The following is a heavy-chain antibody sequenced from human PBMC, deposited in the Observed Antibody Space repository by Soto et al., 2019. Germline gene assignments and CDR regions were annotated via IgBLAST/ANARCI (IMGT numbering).Heavy chain of an antibody. J-gene: IGHJ5*02. CDR1: GFSLSTSGVG. CDR2: IYSNDDK. CDR3: AHALTGGLIVVVPAAIPTMAYNWFDP. Sequence: QITLKESGPTLVKPTQTLTLTCTFSGFSLSTSGVGVGWIRQPPGKALEWLALIYSNDDKRYSPSLKSRLTINKDTSQNQVVLTRTNMDPVDTATYYCAHALTGGLIVVVPAAIPTMAYNWFDPWGQGTLVTVSS. D-gene: IGHD2-2*01. V-gene: IGHV2-5*01.